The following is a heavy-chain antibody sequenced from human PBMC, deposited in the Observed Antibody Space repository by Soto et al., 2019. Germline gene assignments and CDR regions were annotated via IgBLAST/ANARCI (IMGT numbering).Heavy chain of an antibody. CDR2: IDWDDDK. D-gene: IGHD3-9*01. CDR1: GFSLSTSVLI. V-gene: IGHV2-70*01. J-gene: IGHJ4*02. Sequence: GPPIVNPTHTRTLTPPFAGFSLSTSVLIVIWIRQPTGNALEWLALIDWDDDKYYSTSLKTRLTISKDTSNNQVVLTMTNMDPVDTATYYCARMVTGYFEFDYWGQGTLVNVSS. CDR3: ARMVTGYFEFDY.